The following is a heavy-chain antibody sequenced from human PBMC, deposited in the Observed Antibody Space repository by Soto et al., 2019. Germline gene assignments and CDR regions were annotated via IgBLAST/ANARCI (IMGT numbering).Heavy chain of an antibody. CDR3: AGRYCSGGSCYNYYGMDV. J-gene: IGHJ6*02. Sequence: SVKVSCKASGLTFSSSSVQWVRQARGQRLEWIGWIVVGSGNTNYAQKFQERVTITRDMSTSTAYMELSSLRSEDTAVYYCAGRYCSGGSCYNYYGMDVWGQGTTVTVSS. V-gene: IGHV1-58*01. CDR1: GLTFSSSS. D-gene: IGHD2-15*01. CDR2: IVVGSGNT.